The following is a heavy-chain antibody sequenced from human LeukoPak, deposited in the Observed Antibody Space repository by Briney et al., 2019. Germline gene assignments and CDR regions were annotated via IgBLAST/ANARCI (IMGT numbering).Heavy chain of an antibody. Sequence: PSETLSLTCAVYGGSFSGYYWSWIRQPPGKGLEWIGEINHSGSTNYDPSLKSRVTISVDTSKNQFSLKLSSVTAADTAVYYCARLGYYYDSSGYYPLYYYYYYMDVWGKGTTVTISS. D-gene: IGHD3-22*01. CDR3: ARLGYYYDSSGYYPLYYYYYYMDV. V-gene: IGHV4-34*01. J-gene: IGHJ6*03. CDR2: INHSGST. CDR1: GGSFSGYY.